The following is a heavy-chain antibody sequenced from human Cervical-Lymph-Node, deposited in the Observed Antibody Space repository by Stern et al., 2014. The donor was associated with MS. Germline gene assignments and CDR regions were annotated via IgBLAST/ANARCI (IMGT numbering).Heavy chain of an antibody. J-gene: IGHJ4*02. CDR2: VSNDGRNK. CDR1: GFTFRSYA. V-gene: IGHV3-30*04. D-gene: IGHD6-19*01. CDR3: ARDLESRLRSGSNRVGY. Sequence: VQLVESGGGVVQPGKSLRLSCAASGFTFRSYAMHWVRQAPGKGLAWGAVVSNDGRNKYYADFVKGRFTISRDNSKNTLLLQMNSLRVEDTAVYYCARDLESRLRSGSNRVGYWGQGTLVTVSS.